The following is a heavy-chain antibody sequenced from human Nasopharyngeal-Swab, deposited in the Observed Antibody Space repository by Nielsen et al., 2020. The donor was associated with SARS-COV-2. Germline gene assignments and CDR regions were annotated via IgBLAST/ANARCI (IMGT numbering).Heavy chain of an antibody. J-gene: IGHJ6*02. V-gene: IGHV4-34*01. CDR1: GGSFSGYY. CDR2: INHSGST. D-gene: IGHD2-2*01. CDR3: ARARIVVVPAAVYYYYGMDV. Sequence: SETLSLTCDVYGGSFSGYYWSWISKATGKGLEWIGEINHSGSTNYNPSLKSRVTISVDTSKNQFSLKLSSVTAAYTAVYYCARARIVVVPAAVYYYYGMDVWGQGTTVTVSS.